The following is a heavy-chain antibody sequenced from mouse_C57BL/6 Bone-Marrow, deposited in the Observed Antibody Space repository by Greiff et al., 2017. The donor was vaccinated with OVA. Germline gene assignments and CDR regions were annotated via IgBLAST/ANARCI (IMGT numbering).Heavy chain of an antibody. CDR2: IYPGSGST. Sequence: QVQLQQPGAELVKPGASVKMSCKASGYTFTSYWITWVKQRPGQGLEWIGDIYPGSGSTNYNEKFKGKATLTADKSSSTAYMELRSLTSEDSAVYFCARGYYSNYGFAYWGQGTLVTVSA. CDR1: GYTFTSYW. D-gene: IGHD2-5*01. CDR3: ARGYYSNYGFAY. J-gene: IGHJ3*01. V-gene: IGHV1-55*01.